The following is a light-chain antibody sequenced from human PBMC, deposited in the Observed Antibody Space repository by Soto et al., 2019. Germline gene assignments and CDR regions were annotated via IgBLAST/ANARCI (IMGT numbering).Light chain of an antibody. J-gene: IGKJ1*01. V-gene: IGKV1-33*01. CDR1: QDITNF. Sequence: DIQMTQSPSSLSASVGDRVTITCQASQDITNFLNWYQQKPGKAPKLLIYAASNLETGVPSRFSGGGSGADFTFTISSLQPEDVATYYCQQYDLRPWTCGQGTKVEIK. CDR3: QQYDLRPWT. CDR2: AAS.